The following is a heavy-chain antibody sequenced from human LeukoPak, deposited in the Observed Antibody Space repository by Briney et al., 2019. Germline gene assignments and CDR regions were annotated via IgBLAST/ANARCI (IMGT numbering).Heavy chain of an antibody. V-gene: IGHV1-2*02. CDR1: GYAFTGYY. D-gene: IGHD2-2*01. Sequence: ASVKASCKASGYAFTGYYMHWVRQAPGQGLEWMGWINPNSGGTNYAQKFQGRVTMTRDTSISTAYMELSRLRSDGTAVYYCARDSSGYCSSTSCLDFDYWGQGTLVTVPS. CDR2: INPNSGGT. CDR3: ARDSSGYCSSTSCLDFDY. J-gene: IGHJ4*02.